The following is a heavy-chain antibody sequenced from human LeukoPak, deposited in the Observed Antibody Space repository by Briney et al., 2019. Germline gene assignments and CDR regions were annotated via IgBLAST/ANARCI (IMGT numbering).Heavy chain of an antibody. D-gene: IGHD3-22*01. CDR3: AKDTNYYDSSGRFDY. V-gene: IGHV3-9*01. J-gene: IGHJ4*02. CDR1: GFTFDDYA. Sequence: PGGSLRLSCAASGFTFDDYAMHWVRQAPGKGLEWVSGISWNSGSIGYADSVKGRFTISRDNAKNPLYLQMNSLRAEDTALYYCAKDTNYYDSSGRFDYWGQGTLVTVSS. CDR2: ISWNSGSI.